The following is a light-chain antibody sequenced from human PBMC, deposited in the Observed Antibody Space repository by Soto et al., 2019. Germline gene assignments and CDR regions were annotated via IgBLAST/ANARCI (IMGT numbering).Light chain of an antibody. CDR1: QTFRRNY. Sequence: ETVLTQSPGTLSLSPGESATLSCRASQTFRRNYLAWYRQTSGQAPRLIIYGASNRATGIADRFSGSGYGTDFTLIISRLEPEDFAMYYCQQYGSSPWTFGQGTKLEIK. J-gene: IGKJ1*01. CDR3: QQYGSSPWT. CDR2: GAS. V-gene: IGKV3-20*01.